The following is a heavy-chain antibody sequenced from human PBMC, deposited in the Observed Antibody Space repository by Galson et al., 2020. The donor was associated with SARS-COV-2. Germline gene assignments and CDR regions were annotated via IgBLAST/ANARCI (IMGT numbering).Heavy chain of an antibody. D-gene: IGHD3-10*01. Sequence: SQTLSLTCAISGDSVSSNSAVWNWIRQSPSRGLEWLGRTYYRSKWYNDYAMSMKSRITINPDTSTNQFSLQLNSVTPEDSAVYYCAKDQAYMVRGVIITPSWFDPWGQGMLVTVSS. V-gene: IGHV6-1*01. CDR3: AKDQAYMVRGVIITPSWFDP. CDR2: TYYRSKWYN. CDR1: GDSVSSNSAV. J-gene: IGHJ5*02.